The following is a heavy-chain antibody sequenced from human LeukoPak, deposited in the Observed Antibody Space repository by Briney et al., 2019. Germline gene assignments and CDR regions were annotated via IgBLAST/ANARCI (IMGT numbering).Heavy chain of an antibody. V-gene: IGHV1-69*13. CDR2: IIPIFGTA. Sequence: SVKVSCKASGGTFSSYAISWVRQAPGQGLEWMGGIIPIFGTANYAQKFQGRVTITADESTSTAYMELSSLRSEDTAVYYCARDQDGYNSPGFDYWGQGTLVTVSS. D-gene: IGHD5-24*01. CDR1: GGTFSSYA. CDR3: ARDQDGYNSPGFDY. J-gene: IGHJ4*02.